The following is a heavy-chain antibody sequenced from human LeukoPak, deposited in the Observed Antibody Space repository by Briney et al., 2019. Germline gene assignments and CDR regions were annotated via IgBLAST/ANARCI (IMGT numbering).Heavy chain of an antibody. CDR3: ARDSSTLGYYDSSGYSKRHFDY. J-gene: IGHJ4*02. V-gene: IGHV3-33*08. CDR1: GFTFTSYG. Sequence: GGSLRLSCAASGFTFTSYGMHWVRQAPGKGLEWVALIWYDGGNKHYADSVKGRFTISRDNAKNSLYLQMSSLRAEDTAVYYCARDSSTLGYYDSSGYSKRHFDYWGQGTLVTVSS. CDR2: IWYDGGNK. D-gene: IGHD3-22*01.